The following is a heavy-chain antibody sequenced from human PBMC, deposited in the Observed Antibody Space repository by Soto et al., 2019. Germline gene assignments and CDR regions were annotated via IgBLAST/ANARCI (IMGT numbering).Heavy chain of an antibody. D-gene: IGHD2-21*02. CDR2: ISYDGSNK. Sequence: QVQLVESGGGVVQPGRSLRLSCAASGFIFSSYAMHWVRQAPGKGLEWVAVISYDGSNKYYADSVKGRFTISRDNSKNTLYLQMNSLGAEDTAVYYCAKELQRSFDYWGQGTLVTVAS. J-gene: IGHJ4*02. V-gene: IGHV3-30-3*02. CDR3: AKELQRSFDY. CDR1: GFIFSSYA.